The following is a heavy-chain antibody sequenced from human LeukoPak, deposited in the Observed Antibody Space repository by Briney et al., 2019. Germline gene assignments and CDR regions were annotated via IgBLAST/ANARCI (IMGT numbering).Heavy chain of an antibody. V-gene: IGHV4-30-4*01. CDR1: GDSISSGDYY. Sequence: SETLSLTCTVSGDSISSGDYYWSWIRQPPGKGLEWIGYIYYSGSTSYNPSLKSRVTISVDTPKNQFSLKLSSVTAADTAVYYCARDLANYDILTGNFGWFDPWGQGTLVTVSS. J-gene: IGHJ5*02. CDR2: IYYSGST. CDR3: ARDLANYDILTGNFGWFDP. D-gene: IGHD3-9*01.